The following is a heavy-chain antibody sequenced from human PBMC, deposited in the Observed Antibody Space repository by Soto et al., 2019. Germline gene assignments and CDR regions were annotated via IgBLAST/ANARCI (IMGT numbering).Heavy chain of an antibody. D-gene: IGHD6-6*01. V-gene: IGHV3-48*01. CDR2: ISGSSSTI. J-gene: IGHJ4*02. Sequence: PGGSLRLSCAASAFIFRSYSMNWVRQAPGKGLEWISYISGSSSTIYYADSVKGRFTVSRDNAKNSLYLQMNSLRVDDTALYYCVRDRTVAARNFDYWGQGTQVTVSS. CDR3: VRDRTVAARNFDY. CDR1: AFIFRSYS.